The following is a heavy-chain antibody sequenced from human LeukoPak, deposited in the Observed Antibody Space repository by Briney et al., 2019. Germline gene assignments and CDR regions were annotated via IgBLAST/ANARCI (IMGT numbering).Heavy chain of an antibody. V-gene: IGHV3-30*18. J-gene: IGHJ4*02. CDR2: ISYDGSNK. D-gene: IGHD2-2*01. Sequence: TGGSLRLSCAASGFTFSSYGMHWVRQAPGKGLEWVAVISYDGSNKYYADSVKGRFTISRDNSKNTLYLQMNSLRAEDTAVYYCAKHCSSTSCYALDYWGQGTLVTVSS. CDR1: GFTFSSYG. CDR3: AKHCSSTSCYALDY.